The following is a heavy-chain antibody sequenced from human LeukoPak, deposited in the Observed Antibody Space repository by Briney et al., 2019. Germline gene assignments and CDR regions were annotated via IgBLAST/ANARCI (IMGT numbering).Heavy chain of an antibody. Sequence: SETLSLTCAVYGGSFSGYYWSWIRQPPGKGLEWIGEINHSGSTNYNPSLKSRVTISVDTSKNQFSLRLSSVTAADTAVYYCARLPTVTFFDYWGQGTLVSVSS. J-gene: IGHJ4*02. CDR2: INHSGST. CDR3: ARLPTVTFFDY. CDR1: GGSFSGYY. D-gene: IGHD4-17*01. V-gene: IGHV4-34*01.